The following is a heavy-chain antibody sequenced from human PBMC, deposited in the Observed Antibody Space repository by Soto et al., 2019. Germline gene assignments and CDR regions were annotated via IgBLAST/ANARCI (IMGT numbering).Heavy chain of an antibody. CDR2: ISGSGGST. Sequence: EVQLLESGGGLVQPGGSLRLSCAASGFTFSSYAMSWVRQAPGKGLEWVSAISGSGGSTYYADSVKGRFPISRDNSKNTLYMQMNSLRAEDTAVYYCAKVIAAAGKPTSLWGQGTLVTVSS. J-gene: IGHJ4*02. CDR3: AKVIAAAGKPTSL. D-gene: IGHD6-13*01. V-gene: IGHV3-23*01. CDR1: GFTFSSYA.